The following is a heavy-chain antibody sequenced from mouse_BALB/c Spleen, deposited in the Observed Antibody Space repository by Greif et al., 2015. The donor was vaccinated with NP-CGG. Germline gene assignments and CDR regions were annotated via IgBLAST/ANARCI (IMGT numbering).Heavy chain of an antibody. Sequence: EVQLVESGGGLVKPGGSLKLSCAASGFTFSDYYMYWVRQTPEKRLEWVATISDGGSYTYYPDSVKGRFTISRDNAKNNLYLQMSSLKSEDTAMYYCARDAYRYDGTVFAYWGQGTLVTVSA. D-gene: IGHD2-14*01. CDR3: ARDAYRYDGTVFAY. V-gene: IGHV5-4*02. CDR2: ISDGGSYT. J-gene: IGHJ3*01. CDR1: GFTFSDYY.